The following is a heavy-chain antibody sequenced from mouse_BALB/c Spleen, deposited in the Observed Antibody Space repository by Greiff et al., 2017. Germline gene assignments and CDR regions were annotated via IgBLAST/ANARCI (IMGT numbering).Heavy chain of an antibody. V-gene: IGHV5-6-2*01. Sequence: EVQLVESGGGLVKPGGSLKLSCAASGFTFSDYYMSWVRQTPEKRLELVAAINSNGGSTYYPDTVKGRFTISRDNAKNTLYLQMSSLKSEDTALYYCARQREFAYWGQGTLVTVSA. CDR1: GFTFSDYY. J-gene: IGHJ3*01. CDR2: INSNGGST. CDR3: ARQREFAY.